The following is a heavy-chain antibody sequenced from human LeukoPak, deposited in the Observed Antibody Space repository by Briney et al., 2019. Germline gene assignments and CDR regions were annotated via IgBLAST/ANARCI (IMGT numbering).Heavy chain of an antibody. CDR3: ARSVTTSFGVDY. J-gene: IGHJ4*02. V-gene: IGHV3-21*01. Sequence: GGSLRLSCAASGFTFSSYSMNWVRQAPGKGLEWVSSISSSSSYIYYADSVKGRFTISRDNAKNSLYLQMNSLRAEDTAVYYCARSVTTSFGVDYWGQGTLVTVSS. D-gene: IGHD4-17*01. CDR2: ISSSSSYI. CDR1: GFTFSSYS.